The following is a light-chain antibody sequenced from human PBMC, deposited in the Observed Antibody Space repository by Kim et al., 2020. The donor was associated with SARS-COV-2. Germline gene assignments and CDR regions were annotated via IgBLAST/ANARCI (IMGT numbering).Light chain of an antibody. J-gene: IGKJ4*01. Sequence: DIQMTQSPSSLSASIGDRVSITCQASQDITTDLTWYQHKPGRAPRLLIYDATTLETGVPPRFSGTGSGKDFTFTISNLQPEDGGTYSCQQYDTLPLSFGGGTQVDIK. V-gene: IGKV1-33*01. CDR3: QQYDTLPLS. CDR2: DAT. CDR1: QDITTD.